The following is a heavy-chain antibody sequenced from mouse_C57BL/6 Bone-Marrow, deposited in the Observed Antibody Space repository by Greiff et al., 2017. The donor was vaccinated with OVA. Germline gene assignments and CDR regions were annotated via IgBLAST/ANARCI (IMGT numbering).Heavy chain of an antibody. D-gene: IGHD3-2*02. Sequence: VKVVESGPGLVAPSQSLSITCTVSGFSLTSYGVHWVRQPPGKGLEWLVVIWSDGSTTYNSAHKSRLSIRKDNSKNKVFLKMNRLQTDDTAMYYSARHHSSGLDYWGQGTTLTVSS. CDR2: IWSDGST. CDR3: ARHHSSGLDY. CDR1: GFSLTSYG. V-gene: IGHV2-6-1*01. J-gene: IGHJ2*01.